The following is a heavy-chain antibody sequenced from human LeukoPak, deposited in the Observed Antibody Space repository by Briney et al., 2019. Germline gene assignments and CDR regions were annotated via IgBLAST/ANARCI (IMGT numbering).Heavy chain of an antibody. J-gene: IGHJ5*01. CDR1: GYAITRGGFS. Sequence: SQTLSLTCTVSGYAITRGGFSWNWIRQPPGKGLEWIGRIYDRGPAYYNPSLKSRFTISVDRPKNQFFLNVTSLTAADTAVYYCARSRQASGLFNSWGQGTLVVVSS. V-gene: IGHV4-30-2*01. CDR3: ARSRQASGLFNS. CDR2: IYDRGPA. D-gene: IGHD3-10*01.